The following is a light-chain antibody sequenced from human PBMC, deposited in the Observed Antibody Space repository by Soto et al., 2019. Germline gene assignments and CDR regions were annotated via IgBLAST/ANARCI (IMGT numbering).Light chain of an antibody. CDR1: QSVLCSSNNKNY. V-gene: IGKV4-1*01. CDR3: MQALQTPWT. J-gene: IGKJ1*01. CDR2: WAS. Sequence: DIVMTQSPDSLAVSLGERATINCKSSQSVLCSSNNKNYLAWYQQKPGQPPKLLIYWASTRASGVPDRFSGSGSGTDFTLKISRVEAEDVGVYYCMQALQTPWTFGQGTKVDIK.